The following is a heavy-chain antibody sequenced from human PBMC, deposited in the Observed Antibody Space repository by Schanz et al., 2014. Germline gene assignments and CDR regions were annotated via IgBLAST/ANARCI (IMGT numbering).Heavy chain of an antibody. J-gene: IGHJ2*01. Sequence: EVQLLESGGGLVQPGGSLRLSCAASGFTFSTHAMSWVRQAPGKGLEWVSSISGDHRNTFYADSVKGRFTISRDNSKNTLYLQMNSLRAEDTAIYSCAKEAPSPCDLWGRGTLITVSS. CDR1: GFTFSTHA. CDR3: AKEAPSPCDL. V-gene: IGHV3-23*01. CDR2: ISGDHRNT.